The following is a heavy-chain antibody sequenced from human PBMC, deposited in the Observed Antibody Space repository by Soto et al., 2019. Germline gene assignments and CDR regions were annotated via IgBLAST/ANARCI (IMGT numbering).Heavy chain of an antibody. V-gene: IGHV1-69*13. CDR1: GGTFSSYA. CDR2: IIPIFGTA. CDR3: ARDLGNSDFWSGYYPPDGMDV. Sequence: AASVKVSCKASGGTFSSYAISWVRQAPGQGLEWMGGIIPIFGTANYAQKFQGRVTITADESTSTAYMELSSLRSEDTAVYYCARDLGNSDFWSGYYPPDGMDVWGQGTTVTVSS. J-gene: IGHJ6*02. D-gene: IGHD3-3*01.